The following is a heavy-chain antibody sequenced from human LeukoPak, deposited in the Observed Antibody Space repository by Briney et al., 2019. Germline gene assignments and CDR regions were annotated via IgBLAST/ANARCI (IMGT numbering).Heavy chain of an antibody. CDR1: GFTFGSYA. CDR3: ARGSHYFDF. J-gene: IGHJ4*02. Sequence: GGSLRLSCAASGFTFGSYAMSWVRQAPGKGLEWLSYISDSGRTIYYADSVDGRFTISRDNAKNSLFLQMNSLRVEDTAVYFCARGSHYFDFWGQGTPVTVSS. V-gene: IGHV3-48*04. D-gene: IGHD6-6*01. CDR2: ISDSGRTI.